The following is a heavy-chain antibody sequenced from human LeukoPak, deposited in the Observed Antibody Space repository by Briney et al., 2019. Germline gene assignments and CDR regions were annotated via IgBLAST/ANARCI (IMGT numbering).Heavy chain of an antibody. CDR2: VYHSGSTRNLYHSGSA. Sequence: SETLSLTCTVSGYSVSNGYYWGWVRQPPGKGLEWIGSVYHSGSTRNLYHSGSAYYNPSLKSRVTISVDTSKNQFSLKLNSVTAADTAVYYCAIRYSSSWYKDAFDIWGQGTMVTVSS. CDR3: AIRYSSSWYKDAFDI. V-gene: IGHV4-38-2*02. J-gene: IGHJ3*02. D-gene: IGHD6-13*01. CDR1: GYSVSNGYY.